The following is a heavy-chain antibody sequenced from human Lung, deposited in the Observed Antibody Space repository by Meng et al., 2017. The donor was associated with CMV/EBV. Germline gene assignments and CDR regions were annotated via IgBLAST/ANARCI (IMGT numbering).Heavy chain of an antibody. CDR1: GFMFSSYT. J-gene: IGHJ4*01. Sequence: GESLKISCAASGFMFSSYTMNWVRQAPGRGLEWVSSISSSSAYIFYADSVKGRFTISRDNAKNSLNLQMHSLRAEDTALYYCARGGYSGFDVPDYWGHGXLVTVSS. V-gene: IGHV3-21*06. CDR2: ISSSSAYI. D-gene: IGHD5-12*01. CDR3: ARGGYSGFDVPDY.